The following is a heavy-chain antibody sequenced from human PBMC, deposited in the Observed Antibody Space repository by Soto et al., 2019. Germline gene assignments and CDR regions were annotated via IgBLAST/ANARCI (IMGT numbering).Heavy chain of an antibody. CDR2: LYHSGST. J-gene: IGHJ5*01. D-gene: IGHD2-15*01. CDR1: GGSISSGSNY. CDR3: ARGGFCIGSGRHVGWFGS. V-gene: IGHV4-61*01. Sequence: PSETLSLTCTVSGGSISSGSNYWTWIRQPPGKGLEWIGYLYHSGSTNYNPSLKSRVTISADTSKNQFSLKLSSVTAADTAVYYCARGGFCIGSGRHVGWFGSRCQGTLVTVSS.